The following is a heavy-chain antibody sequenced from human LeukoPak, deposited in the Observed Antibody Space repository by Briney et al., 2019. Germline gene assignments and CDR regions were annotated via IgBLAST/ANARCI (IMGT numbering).Heavy chain of an antibody. Sequence: SETLSLTCTVSGGSISSSSYYWGWIRQPPGKGLEWIGSIYYSGSTYYNPSLKSRVTISVDTSKNQFSLKLSSVTAADTAVYYCARREGVISRYCSSTSCNDPFDYWGQGTLVTVSS. CDR1: GGSISSSSYY. D-gene: IGHD2-2*01. J-gene: IGHJ4*02. CDR3: ARREGVISRYCSSTSCNDPFDY. CDR2: IYYSGST. V-gene: IGHV4-39*01.